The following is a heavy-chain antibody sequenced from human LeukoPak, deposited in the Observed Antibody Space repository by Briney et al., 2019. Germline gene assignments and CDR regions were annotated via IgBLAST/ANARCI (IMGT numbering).Heavy chain of an antibody. V-gene: IGHV3-49*03. CDR2: IRSKAYGGTT. D-gene: IGHD1-26*01. J-gene: IGHJ3*02. CDR3: TGSIVGDAFDI. CDR1: GFTFSDYY. Sequence: QAGGSLRLSCAASGFTFSDYYMSWFRQAPGKGLEWVGFIRSKAYGGTTEYAASVKGRFTISRDDSKSIAYLQMNSLKTEDTAVYYCTGSIVGDAFDIWGQGTMVTVSS.